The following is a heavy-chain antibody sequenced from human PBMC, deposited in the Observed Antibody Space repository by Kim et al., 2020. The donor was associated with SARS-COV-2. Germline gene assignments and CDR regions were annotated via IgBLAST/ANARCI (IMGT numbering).Heavy chain of an antibody. CDR3: TRRLVPPYWYFDL. V-gene: IGHV5-51*01. D-gene: IGHD6-6*01. J-gene: IGHJ2*01. CDR1: GYSFTTYW. CDR2: IYPGDSDT. Sequence: GESLKISCKGSGYSFTTYWIGWVRQMPGKGLEWMGIIYPGDSDTRYSPSFQGQVTISADKSTSTAYLQWSSLKASDTAMYYCTRRLVPPYWYFDLWGRGTLVTVSS.